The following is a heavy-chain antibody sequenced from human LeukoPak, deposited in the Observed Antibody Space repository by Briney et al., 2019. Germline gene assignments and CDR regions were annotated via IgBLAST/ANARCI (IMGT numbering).Heavy chain of an antibody. D-gene: IGHD3-22*01. V-gene: IGHV3-23*01. CDR3: AKAPYYYDSSGYLDY. CDR1: GFTFSSYW. Sequence: PGGSLRLSCAASGFTFSSYWMSWLRQAPGKGLEWVSAISGSGGSTYYADSVKGRFTISRDNSKNTLYLQMNSLRAEDTAVYYCAKAPYYYDSSGYLDYWGQGTLVTVSS. CDR2: ISGSGGST. J-gene: IGHJ4*02.